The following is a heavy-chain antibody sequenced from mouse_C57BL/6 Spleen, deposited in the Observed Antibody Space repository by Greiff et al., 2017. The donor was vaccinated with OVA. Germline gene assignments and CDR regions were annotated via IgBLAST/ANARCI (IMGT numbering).Heavy chain of an antibody. CDR2: IYPGDGDT. J-gene: IGHJ2*01. CDR1: GYAFSSYW. V-gene: IGHV1-80*01. D-gene: IGHD1-1*01. Sequence: VQLQQSGAELVKPGASVKISCKASGYAFSSYWMNWVKQRPGKGLEWIGQIYPGDGDTNYNGKFKGKATLTADKSSSTAYMQLSSLTSEDSAVYFCARENYGSSNDYWGQGTTLTVSS. CDR3: ARENYGSSNDY.